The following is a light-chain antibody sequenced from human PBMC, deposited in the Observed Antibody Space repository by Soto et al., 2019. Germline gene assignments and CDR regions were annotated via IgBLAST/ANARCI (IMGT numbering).Light chain of an antibody. CDR3: SSYAASTTLL. J-gene: IGLJ2*01. V-gene: IGLV2-18*02. Sequence: QSALTQPPSVSGSPGQSVTISCIGSSSDVGTYDRVSWYQAPPGTAPKLIIYEVHYRPSGVPDRLSGSKSGNTASLTISGLQAEDEADYYCSSYAASTTLLFGGGTKVTVL. CDR2: EVH. CDR1: SSDVGTYDR.